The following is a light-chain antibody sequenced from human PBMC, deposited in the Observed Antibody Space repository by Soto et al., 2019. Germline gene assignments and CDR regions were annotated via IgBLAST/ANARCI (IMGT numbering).Light chain of an antibody. V-gene: IGKV1-33*01. CDR3: QQYDNLPLT. Sequence: DIQMTQSPSSLSASVGDRVTITCQASQDITNYLNWYQQKPVIAPKVLISDASNLEAGVPPRFSGSGSGTEFTLTISGLQPEDFATYYCQQYDNLPLTFGPGTQVEIK. J-gene: IGKJ3*01. CDR2: DAS. CDR1: QDITNY.